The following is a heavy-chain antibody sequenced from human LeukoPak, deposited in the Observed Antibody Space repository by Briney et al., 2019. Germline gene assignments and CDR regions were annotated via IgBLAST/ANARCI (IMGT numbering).Heavy chain of an antibody. D-gene: IGHD2-2*01. J-gene: IGHJ4*02. CDR1: GGSLSTYP. Sequence: ASVKVSCKASGGSLSTYPITWVRQAPGHGLEWMGRFVPGVGVSTYAQRFKGRVTFTADASTTTSFMEVASLKSDDTAVYYCARGQSSANDRKGRTGLDSWGQGTLVTVSS. V-gene: IGHV1-69*02. CDR2: FVPGVGVS. CDR3: ARGQSSANDRKGRTGLDS.